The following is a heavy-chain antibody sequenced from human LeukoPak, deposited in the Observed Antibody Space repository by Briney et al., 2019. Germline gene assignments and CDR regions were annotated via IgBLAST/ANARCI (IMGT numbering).Heavy chain of an antibody. Sequence: GASVEVSCKASGYTFTGYYMHWVRQAPGQGLEWMGRINPNSGGTNYAQKFQGRVTMTRDTSISTAYMELSRLRSDDTAVYYCARVEGIRQWLVQGAYYFDYWGQGTLVTVSS. CDR1: GYTFTGYY. CDR3: ARVEGIRQWLVQGAYYFDY. CDR2: INPNSGGT. D-gene: IGHD6-19*01. J-gene: IGHJ4*02. V-gene: IGHV1-2*06.